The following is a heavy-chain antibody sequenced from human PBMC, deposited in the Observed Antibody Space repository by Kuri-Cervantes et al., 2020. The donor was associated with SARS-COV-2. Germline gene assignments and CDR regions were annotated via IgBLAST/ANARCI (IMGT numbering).Heavy chain of an antibody. Sequence: GSLRLSCTVSGYSISSGYYWSWIRQPPGKGLEWIGYIYYSGSTNYNPSLKSRVTISVDTSKNQFSLKLSSVTAADTAVYYCARDPNYYDSSGYYYFDYWGQGTLVTVSS. D-gene: IGHD3-22*01. V-gene: IGHV4-61*01. CDR2: IYYSGST. CDR1: GYSISSGYY. J-gene: IGHJ4*02. CDR3: ARDPNYYDSSGYYYFDY.